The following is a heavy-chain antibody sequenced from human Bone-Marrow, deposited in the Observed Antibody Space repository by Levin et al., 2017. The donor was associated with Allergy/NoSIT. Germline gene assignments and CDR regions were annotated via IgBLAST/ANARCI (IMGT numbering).Heavy chain of an antibody. Sequence: GGSLRLSCAASGLTLSTYAMHWVRQTPGKGPEWVAVISEDGKKKYYTNSVKGRFTIFRDTSKDTLFLEMNSLKPEDSAIFYCARGRFGGGSCHSLYFFDLWGQGSRVIVSS. V-gene: IGHV3-30*03. CDR1: GLTLSTYA. J-gene: IGHJ4*02. CDR3: ARGRFGGGSCHSLYFFDL. CDR2: ISEDGKKK. D-gene: IGHD2-15*01.